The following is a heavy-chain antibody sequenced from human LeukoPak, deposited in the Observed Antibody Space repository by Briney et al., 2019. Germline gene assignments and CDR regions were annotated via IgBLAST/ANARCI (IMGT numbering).Heavy chain of an antibody. CDR2: INPNSGGT. Sequence: ASVRVSCKASGYTFTSYYMHWVRLAPGQGLEWMGWINPNSGGTNYAQKFQGRVTMTRDTSISTAYMELSRLRSDDTAVYYCAREIFDSYYYYYYGMDVWGQGTTVTVSS. D-gene: IGHD3-9*01. J-gene: IGHJ6*02. CDR3: AREIFDSYYYYYYGMDV. CDR1: GYTFTSYY. V-gene: IGHV1-2*02.